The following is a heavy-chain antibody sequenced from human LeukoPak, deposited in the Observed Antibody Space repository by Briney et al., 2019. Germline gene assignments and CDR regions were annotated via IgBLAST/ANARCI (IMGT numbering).Heavy chain of an antibody. D-gene: IGHD3-10*01. CDR1: GYTFTSYG. J-gene: IGHJ6*03. CDR3: ARLLVTMVRGIDYYYYMDV. CDR2: ISAYNGNT. Sequence: ASVKVSCKASGYTFTSYGISWVRQAPGQGLEWMGWISAYNGNTNYAQKLQGRVTMTTDTSTSTAYMELRSLRSDDTAVYYCARLLVTMVRGIDYYYYMDVWGKGTTVTVSS. V-gene: IGHV1-18*01.